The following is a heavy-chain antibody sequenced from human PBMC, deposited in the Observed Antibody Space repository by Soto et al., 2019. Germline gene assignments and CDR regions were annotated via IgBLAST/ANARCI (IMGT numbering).Heavy chain of an antibody. V-gene: IGHV3-33*01. CDR3: ARDKGARTVVSFISQEGYFDS. D-gene: IGHD3-22*01. J-gene: IGHJ4*02. CDR1: GFTFSIFG. Sequence: QVQLVESGGGVVQPGRSLRLSCAASGFTFSIFGMHWVRQAPGTGLEWAAIIWYDGSNAYYADSVRGRFTISRGNSKNTVYLQVNSRRAYDTAVYYCARDKGARTVVSFISQEGYFDSWGQGTLVTVSS. CDR2: IWYDGSNA.